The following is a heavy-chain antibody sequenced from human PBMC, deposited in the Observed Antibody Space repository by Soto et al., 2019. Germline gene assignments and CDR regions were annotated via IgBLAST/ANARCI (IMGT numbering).Heavy chain of an antibody. Sequence: DSVKVSCKASGYTFTSYGISWVRQAPGQGLEWMGWISAYNGNTNYAQKLQGRVTMTTDTSTSTAYMELRSLRSDDTAVYYCARAPIVVVNVRWFDPWGQGTLVTVSS. CDR1: GYTFTSYG. V-gene: IGHV1-18*04. CDR2: ISAYNGNT. J-gene: IGHJ5*02. D-gene: IGHD3-22*01. CDR3: ARAPIVVVNVRWFDP.